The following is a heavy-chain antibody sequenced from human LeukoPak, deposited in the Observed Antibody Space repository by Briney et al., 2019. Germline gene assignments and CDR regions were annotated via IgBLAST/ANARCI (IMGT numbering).Heavy chain of an antibody. J-gene: IGHJ6*02. CDR2: ISAYNGNT. Sequence: ASVKVSCKASGYTFTSYGISWVRQAPGQGLEWMGWISAYNGNTNYAQKLQGRVTMTTDTSTSTAYMELRSLRSDDTAVYYCARDVGVGATSDYYYGMDVWGQGTTVTVS. D-gene: IGHD1-26*01. CDR3: ARDVGVGATSDYYYGMDV. CDR1: GYTFTSYG. V-gene: IGHV1-18*01.